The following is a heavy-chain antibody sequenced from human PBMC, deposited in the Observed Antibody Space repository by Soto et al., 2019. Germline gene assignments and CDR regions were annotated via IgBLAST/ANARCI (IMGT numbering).Heavy chain of an antibody. CDR3: ARDLEYSSSSRHYYYYYYGMDV. V-gene: IGHV3-21*01. D-gene: IGHD6-6*01. Sequence: GSLRLSGAASGLPCISYSMNWVRQAPGKELEWVSSISSGSSYIYYADSVKGRFTISRDNAKNSLYLQMNSLRAEDTAVYYCARDLEYSSSSRHYYYYYYGMDVWGQGTTVTVSS. CDR1: GLPCISYS. J-gene: IGHJ6*02. CDR2: ISSGSSYI.